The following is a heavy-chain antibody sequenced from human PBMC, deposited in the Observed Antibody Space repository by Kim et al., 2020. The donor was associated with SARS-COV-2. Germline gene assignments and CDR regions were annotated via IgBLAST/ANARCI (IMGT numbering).Heavy chain of an antibody. D-gene: IGHD2-15*01. CDR2: IWYDGSNK. CDR3: ARGGSFYYYGMDV. CDR1: GFTFSSYG. Sequence: VGSLRLSCAASGFTFSSYGMHWVRQAPGKGLEWVAVIWYDGSNKYYADSVKGRFTISRDNSKNTLYLQMNSLRAEDTAVYYCARGGSFYYYGMDVWGQGTTVTVSS. J-gene: IGHJ6*02. V-gene: IGHV3-33*08.